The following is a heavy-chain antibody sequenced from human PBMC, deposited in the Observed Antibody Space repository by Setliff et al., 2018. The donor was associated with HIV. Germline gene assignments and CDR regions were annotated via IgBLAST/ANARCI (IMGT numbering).Heavy chain of an antibody. Sequence: SGPTLVNPTETLTLTCTVSGFSLSNARMGVSWIRQPPGKAPEWLAHIFSNDEKSYSTSLQSRLTISKDTSKSQVVLAITNMDPVDTATYYCARTEGISPSYWYFDLWGRGTLVTVSS. CDR2: IFSNDEK. J-gene: IGHJ2*01. V-gene: IGHV2-26*01. CDR3: ARTEGISPSYWYFDL. CDR1: GFSLSNARMG. D-gene: IGHD6-13*01.